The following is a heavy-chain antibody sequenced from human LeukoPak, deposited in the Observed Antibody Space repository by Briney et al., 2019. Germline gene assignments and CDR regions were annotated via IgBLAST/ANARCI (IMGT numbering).Heavy chain of an antibody. CDR2: ISPSGDIT. Sequence: QPGGSLRLSCAGYGFTFSNHGMNWVRQAAGKGLEWVSGISPSGDITYYVDSVKGRFTISRDNSKNTFYLQMNSLRAEDTAVYYCAKDSGWLRFHYWGQGTLVTVSS. V-gene: IGHV3-23*01. CDR1: GFTFSNHG. CDR3: AKDSGWLRFHY. J-gene: IGHJ4*02. D-gene: IGHD5-12*01.